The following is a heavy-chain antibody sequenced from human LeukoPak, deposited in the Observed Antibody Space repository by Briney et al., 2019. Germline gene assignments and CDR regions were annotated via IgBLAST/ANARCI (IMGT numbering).Heavy chain of an antibody. J-gene: IGHJ4*02. CDR2: IWSDGSNG. Sequence: GGSLRLSCAASGFTFSSFGMHWVRQAPGKGLEWVASIWSDGSNGNYADSVKGRFTISRDNSKNTLYLQMNSLRAGDTAVYYCAKDWSGPLDYWGQGTRVTVSS. CDR1: GFTFSSFG. V-gene: IGHV3-30*02. D-gene: IGHD3/OR15-3a*01. CDR3: AKDWSGPLDY.